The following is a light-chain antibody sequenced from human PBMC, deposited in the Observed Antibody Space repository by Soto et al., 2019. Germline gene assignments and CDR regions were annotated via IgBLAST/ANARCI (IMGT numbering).Light chain of an antibody. Sequence: SYELTQPPSVSVAPGTTARITCGGANIGSKGVHWYRQKPGQAPVLVIYFDGDRPSGIPERFSGSNAGNSATLTISRVEAGDEADYYCQVWDSGSDHPWVFGTGTKVTVL. CDR2: FDG. CDR3: QVWDSGSDHPWV. CDR1: NIGSKG. J-gene: IGLJ1*01. V-gene: IGLV3-21*04.